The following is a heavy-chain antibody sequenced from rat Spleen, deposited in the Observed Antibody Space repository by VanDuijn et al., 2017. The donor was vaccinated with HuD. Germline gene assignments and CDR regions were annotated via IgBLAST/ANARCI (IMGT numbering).Heavy chain of an antibody. CDR3: TTGRQLGYFDY. J-gene: IGHJ2*01. CDR2: ISYDGIST. Sequence: EVQLVESGGGLVQPGRSLKLSCAASGFTFSDYVMAWVRQAPTKGLEWVAAISYDGISTYYRDSVRGRFTISSDNAKTTLYLQMDSLRSEDTATYYCTTGRQLGYFDYWGQGVMVTVSS. D-gene: IGHD5-1*01. CDR1: GFTFSDYV. V-gene: IGHV5-29*01.